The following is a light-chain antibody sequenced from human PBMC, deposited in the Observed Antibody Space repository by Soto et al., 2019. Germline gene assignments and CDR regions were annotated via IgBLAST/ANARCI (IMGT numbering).Light chain of an antibody. V-gene: IGLV1-40*01. J-gene: IGLJ2*01. CDR3: ASWDDRLNAVV. CDR1: TSNIGAPYD. Sequence: QSVLTQPPSVSGAPGQRVSISCTGSTSNIGAPYDVHWYQHLPGTAPKLLIYGDNNRPSGVPDRFSGSKSGTSASLAITRLQAEDEADYYCASWDDRLNAVVFGGGTKVTVL. CDR2: GDN.